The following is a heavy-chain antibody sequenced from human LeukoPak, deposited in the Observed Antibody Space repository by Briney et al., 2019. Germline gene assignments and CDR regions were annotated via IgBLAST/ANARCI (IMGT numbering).Heavy chain of an antibody. CDR3: ARAKIMRGVAARTFDY. CDR2: MNPNSGNT. CDR1: GYTFTSYD. V-gene: IGHV1-8*01. J-gene: IGHJ4*02. Sequence: ASVKVSCKASGYTFTSYDINWVRQATGQGLEWMEWMNPNSGNTGYAQKFQGRVTMTRNTSISTAYMELSSLRSEDTAVYYCARAKIMRGVAARTFDYWGQGTLVTVSS. D-gene: IGHD2-15*01.